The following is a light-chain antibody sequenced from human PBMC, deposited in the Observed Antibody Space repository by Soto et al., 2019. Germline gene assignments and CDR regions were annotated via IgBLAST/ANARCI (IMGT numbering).Light chain of an antibody. CDR2: SMS. CDR1: TGAVTSGYY. Sequence: QAVVTQEPSLTVSPGGTVTLTCASSTGAVTSGYYPSWFQQKPGQAPRALIYSMSNKHSWTPARFSGSLLGGKAALTLSGVQPQDEADSYCLLYSGGAQLWVFGGGTKLTVL. V-gene: IGLV7-43*01. CDR3: LLYSGGAQLWV. J-gene: IGLJ3*02.